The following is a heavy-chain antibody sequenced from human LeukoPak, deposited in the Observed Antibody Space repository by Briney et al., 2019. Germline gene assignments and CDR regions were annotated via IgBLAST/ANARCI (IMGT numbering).Heavy chain of an antibody. Sequence: GGSLSFSCAASGFTFSGYSRNWHRQAQGKGLMGFLYFSSGSRTLYYADSVKGRFTISRDNAKNSLYLQMNSLRAEDTAVYYCARGNRAGYSGYGVYYYYGMDVWGQGTTVTVSS. D-gene: IGHD5-12*01. CDR1: GFTFSGYS. J-gene: IGHJ6*02. V-gene: IGHV3-48*01. CDR2: FSSGSRTL. CDR3: ARGNRAGYSGYGVYYYYGMDV.